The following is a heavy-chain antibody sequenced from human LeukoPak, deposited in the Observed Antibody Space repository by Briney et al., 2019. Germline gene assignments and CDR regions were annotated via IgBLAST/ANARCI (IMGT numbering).Heavy chain of an antibody. V-gene: IGHV1-24*01. CDR3: ATGALRLGELSFFHYFDY. Sequence: GASVKVSCKVSGYTLTELSMHWVRQAPGKGLEWMGGFDPEDGETIYAQKFQGRVTMTEDTSTDTAYMELSSLRSEDTAVYYCATGALRLGELSFFHYFDYWGQGTLVTVSS. J-gene: IGHJ4*02. CDR1: GYTLTELS. D-gene: IGHD3-16*02. CDR2: FDPEDGET.